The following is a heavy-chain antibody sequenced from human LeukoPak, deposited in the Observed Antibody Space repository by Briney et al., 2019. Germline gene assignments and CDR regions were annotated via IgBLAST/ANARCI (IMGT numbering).Heavy chain of an antibody. J-gene: IGHJ4*02. V-gene: IGHV4-59*12. CDR2: IYYSGST. CDR3: AAHNVEMATIQGEYYFDY. D-gene: IGHD5-24*01. CDR1: GGSISSYY. Sequence: PSETLSHTCTVSGGSISSYYWSWIRQPPGKGLEWIGYIYYSGSTNYNPSLKSRVTISVDTSKNQFSLKLSSVTAADTAVYYCAAHNVEMATIQGEYYFDYWGQGTLVTVSS.